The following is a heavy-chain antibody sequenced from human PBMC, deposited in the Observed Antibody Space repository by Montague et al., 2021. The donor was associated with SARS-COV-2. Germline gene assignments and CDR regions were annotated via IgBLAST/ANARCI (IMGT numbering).Heavy chain of an antibody. D-gene: IGHD3-10*01. CDR1: GFTFSSYW. J-gene: IGHJ6*02. V-gene: IGHV3-7*01. Sequence: SLRLSCAASGFTFSSYWMSWVRQAPGKGLEWVAYIKQDGSEKYYVDSVKGRFTISRDNAKNSLYLQMNSLRAEDTAVYYCARDFYGSGSSYYYYGMDVWGQGTTVTVSS. CDR2: IKQDGSEK. CDR3: ARDFYGSGSSYYYYGMDV.